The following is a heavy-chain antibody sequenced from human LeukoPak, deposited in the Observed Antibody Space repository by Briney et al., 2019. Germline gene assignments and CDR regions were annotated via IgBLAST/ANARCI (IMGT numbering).Heavy chain of an antibody. Sequence: SETLSLTCTVSGGSISSSSYSWGWIRQPPGKGLEWIGSIYYSGSTYHNPSLKSRVTISVDTSKNQFSLKLSSVTAADTAVYYCARPVAGWDNQNYFDYWGQGTLVTVSS. CDR3: ARPVAGWDNQNYFDY. D-gene: IGHD6-19*01. V-gene: IGHV4-39*01. J-gene: IGHJ4*02. CDR1: GGSISSSSYS. CDR2: IYYSGST.